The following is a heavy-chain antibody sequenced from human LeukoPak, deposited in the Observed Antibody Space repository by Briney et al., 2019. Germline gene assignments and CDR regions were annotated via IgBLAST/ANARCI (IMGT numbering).Heavy chain of an antibody. CDR2: ISTDGSST. D-gene: IGHD6-19*01. V-gene: IGHV3-74*01. J-gene: IGHJ4*02. Sequence: GGSLILSCAASGFTFSSNWMHWVRQGPGKGLVWVSRISTDGSSTTYADSVKGRFTISRDNAKNTLYLQMNSLRAEDTAVYYCSRASSSVPNLLDYWGQGTLVTVSS. CDR3: SRASSSVPNLLDY. CDR1: GFTFSSNW.